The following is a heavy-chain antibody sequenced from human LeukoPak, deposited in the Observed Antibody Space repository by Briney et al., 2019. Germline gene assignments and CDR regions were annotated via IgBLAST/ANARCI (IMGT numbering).Heavy chain of an antibody. D-gene: IGHD3-10*01. CDR3: ARQEGLWFGELLYWFDP. CDR1: GVSISSYY. J-gene: IGHJ5*02. CDR2: IYYSGST. V-gene: IGHV4-59*08. Sequence: SETLSLTRTVSGVSISSYYWSWIRQPPGKGLEWIGYIYYSGSTNYNPSLKSRVTISVDTSKNQFSLKLTSVTAADTAVYYCARQEGLWFGELLYWFDPWGQGTLVTVSS.